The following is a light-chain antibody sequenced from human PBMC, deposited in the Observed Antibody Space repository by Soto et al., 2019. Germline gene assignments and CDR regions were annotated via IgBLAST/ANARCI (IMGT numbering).Light chain of an antibody. Sequence: QSALTQPASVSGSPGHSITISCTGTNSDVGNYNLVSWYQQHPGKAPKLMMYEVTKRPSGVSNRFSGSKSGNTASLTISGLRAEVEADYYCCSYAGSATWVFGGGTKLTVL. CDR2: EVT. CDR1: NSDVGNYNL. V-gene: IGLV2-23*02. J-gene: IGLJ3*02. CDR3: CSYAGSATWV.